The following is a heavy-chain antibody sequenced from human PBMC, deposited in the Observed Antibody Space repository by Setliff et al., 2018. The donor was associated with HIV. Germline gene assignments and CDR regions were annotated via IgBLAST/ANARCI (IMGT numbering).Heavy chain of an antibody. CDR3: ARGDSFVYSYVYPDY. CDR2: ITSNLRYI. D-gene: IGHD3-22*01. V-gene: IGHV3-21*01. J-gene: IGHJ4*02. CDR1: GFSFSRYT. Sequence: PGGSLRLSCIASGFSFSRYTMMWVRQAPGKGLERVSSITSNLRYIYADSVKGRFTISRDNTKNSLYLQMNSLRAEDTAVYYCARGDSFVYSYVYPDYRGQGTLVTVSS.